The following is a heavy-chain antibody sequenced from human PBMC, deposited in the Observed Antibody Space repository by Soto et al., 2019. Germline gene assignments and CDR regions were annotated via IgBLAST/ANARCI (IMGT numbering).Heavy chain of an antibody. CDR3: ARTTEKDGKEGLDY. V-gene: IGHV4-59*11. CDR1: GGSFRDHY. D-gene: IGHD4-4*01. Sequence: SETLSLTCSVSGGSFRDHYWTWIRQPPGKGLEWIGYIPYSGYTNYKPSLKSRLTMSVDMAKNQFSLKLNSLTAADTAVYYCARTTEKDGKEGLDYWGQGTLVTVSS. J-gene: IGHJ4*02. CDR2: IPYSGYT.